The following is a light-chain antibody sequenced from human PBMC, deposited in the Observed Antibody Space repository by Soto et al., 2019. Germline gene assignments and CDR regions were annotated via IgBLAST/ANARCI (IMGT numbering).Light chain of an antibody. CDR3: SSYAGSNNFVV. J-gene: IGLJ2*01. CDR1: SSDVGGYNY. V-gene: IGLV2-8*01. CDR2: EVS. Sequence: QSALTQPPSASGSPGQSVTISCTGTSSDVGGYNYVSWYQQHPGKAPKLMIYEVSKRPSGVPDRFSGSKSGNTASLTVSGRQAEEEADYYCSSYAGSNNFVVFGGGTKVTVL.